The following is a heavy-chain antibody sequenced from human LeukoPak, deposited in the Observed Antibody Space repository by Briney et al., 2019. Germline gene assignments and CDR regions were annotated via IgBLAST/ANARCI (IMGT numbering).Heavy chain of an antibody. V-gene: IGHV4-30-4*01. J-gene: IGHJ5*02. CDR3: ARGGMTFHNWFDP. CDR1: GGSISSGDYY. D-gene: IGHD2/OR15-2a*01. Sequence: PQTLSLTCTVSGGSISSGDYYWSWIRQPPGKGLECIGYIYYSGSTYYNPSLKSRVTISVDTSKNQFSLKLSSVTAADTAVYYCARGGMTFHNWFDPWGQGTLVTVSS. CDR2: IYYSGST.